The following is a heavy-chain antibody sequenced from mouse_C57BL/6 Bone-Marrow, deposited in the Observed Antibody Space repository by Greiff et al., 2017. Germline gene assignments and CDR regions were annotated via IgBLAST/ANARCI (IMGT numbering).Heavy chain of an antibody. J-gene: IGHJ3*01. Sequence: QVQLKQPGAELVKPGASVKLSCKASGYTFTSYWMHWVKQRPGRGLEWIGRIDPNSGGTKYNEKFKSKATLTVDKPSSTAYMQLSSLTSEDSAVYYCAREAPAWFAYWGQGTLVTVSA. CDR2: IDPNSGGT. CDR3: AREAPAWFAY. D-gene: IGHD3-2*02. V-gene: IGHV1-72*01. CDR1: GYTFTSYW.